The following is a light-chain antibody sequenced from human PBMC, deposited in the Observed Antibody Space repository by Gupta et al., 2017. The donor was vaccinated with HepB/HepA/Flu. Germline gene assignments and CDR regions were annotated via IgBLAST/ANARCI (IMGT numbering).Light chain of an antibody. CDR2: DND. V-gene: IGLV1-51*02. CDR3: GTWDSSLSGWL. CDR1: IPNIGNNY. J-gene: IGLJ3*02. Sequence: QSVLTHPLSVSAAPGQKVTISCSGSIPNIGNNYVSWYQQLPGTAPKLLIYDNDNRPSGIPDRFSGSKSGTSATLAITGLQAEDEADYYCGTWDSSLSGWLFGGGTKLTVL.